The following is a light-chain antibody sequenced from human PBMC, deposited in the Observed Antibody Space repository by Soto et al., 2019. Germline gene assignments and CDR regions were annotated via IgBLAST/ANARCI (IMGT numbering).Light chain of an antibody. V-gene: IGLV2-14*01. CDR1: RRDVGGYNY. CDR2: EVT. J-gene: IGLJ1*01. Sequence: LAQPASVSGSPGQSITISCTGTRRDVGGYNYVSWYQQYPGKSPKLLIYEVTHRPSGVSNRFSGSKSGNTASLTISGLQAEDEADYYCSSYTISNTLQFVFGTGTKVTVL. CDR3: SSYTISNTLQFV.